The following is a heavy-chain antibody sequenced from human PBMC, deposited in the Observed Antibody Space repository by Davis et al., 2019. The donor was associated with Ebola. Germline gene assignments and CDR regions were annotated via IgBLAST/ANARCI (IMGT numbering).Heavy chain of an antibody. D-gene: IGHD6-6*01. CDR2: TYYTGST. CDR1: GGSISSGGYY. Sequence: PSETLSLTCTVSGGSISSGGYYWSWIRQHPGKGLEWIGYTYYTGSTYYNPSLKSRVTISVDTSKNQFSLKLSSVTAADTAFYYCARRGQLAPDPGWFDPWGQGTLVTVSS. J-gene: IGHJ5*02. CDR3: ARRGQLAPDPGWFDP. V-gene: IGHV4-31*03.